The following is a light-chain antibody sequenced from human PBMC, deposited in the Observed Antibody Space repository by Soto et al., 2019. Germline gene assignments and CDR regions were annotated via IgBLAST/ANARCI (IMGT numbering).Light chain of an antibody. J-gene: IGLJ3*02. CDR2: EVS. V-gene: IGLV2-8*01. Sequence: QSVLTQSPSASGSPGQSVTISCTGTSSXVGNYKYVSWYQQHPGKAPKLMIYEVSKRPSGVPDRFSGSKSGNTASLTVSGLQVEDEADYYCSSYAGSNLWVFGGGTKLTVL. CDR3: SSYAGSNLWV. CDR1: SSXVGNYKY.